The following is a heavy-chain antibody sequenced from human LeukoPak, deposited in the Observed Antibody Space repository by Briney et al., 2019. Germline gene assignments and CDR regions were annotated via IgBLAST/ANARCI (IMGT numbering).Heavy chain of an antibody. CDR2: IYYSGST. V-gene: IGHV4-39*07. Sequence: SETLSLTCTVSGGSISSRSYYWGWIRQPPGKGLEWIGSIYYSGSTYYSPSLKSRVTISVDTSKNQFSLKLSSVTAADTAVYYCARTLRYFDWLLYPDWGQGTLVTVSS. J-gene: IGHJ4*02. CDR3: ARTLRYFDWLLYPD. D-gene: IGHD3-9*01. CDR1: GGSISSRSYY.